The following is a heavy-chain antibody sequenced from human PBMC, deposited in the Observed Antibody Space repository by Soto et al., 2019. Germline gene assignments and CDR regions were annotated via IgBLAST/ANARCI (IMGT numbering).Heavy chain of an antibody. CDR2: ISAYNGNT. J-gene: IGHJ4*02. Sequence: ASVKVSCKASNYTFTSYGITWVRQAPGQGLEWMGWISAYNGNTNYAQTLQGRVTMTTDTSTTTAYMELRSLRSDDTAVYFCARDFVTVAASYYFDYWGQGTLVTVSS. CDR1: NYTFTSYG. CDR3: ARDFVTVAASYYFDY. D-gene: IGHD4-4*01. V-gene: IGHV1-18*01.